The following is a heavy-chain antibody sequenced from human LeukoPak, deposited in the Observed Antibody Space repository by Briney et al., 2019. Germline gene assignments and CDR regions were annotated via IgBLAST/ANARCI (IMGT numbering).Heavy chain of an antibody. D-gene: IGHD3-3*01. J-gene: IGHJ6*03. CDR2: IKQDGSEK. V-gene: IGHV3-7*01. Sequence: GGSLRLSCAASGFTFSSYWMSWVRQAPGKGLEWVANIKQDGSEKYYVDSVKGRFTISRDNAKNSLYLQMNSLRAEDTAVYYCARVLYYDFPYYYYYMDVWGKGTRSPSP. CDR3: ARVLYYDFPYYYYYMDV. CDR1: GFTFSSYW.